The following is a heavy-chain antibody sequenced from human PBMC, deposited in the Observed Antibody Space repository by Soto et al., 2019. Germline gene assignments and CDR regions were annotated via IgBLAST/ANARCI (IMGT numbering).Heavy chain of an antibody. CDR3: ARGEFGDYWWEDWYFDL. CDR2: ISSSSSTI. Sequence: EVQLVESGGGLVQPGGSLRLSCAASGFTFSSYSMNWVRQAPGKGLEWVSYISSSSSTIYYADSVKGRFTISRDNAKNSLYLQMNSLRAEDTAVYYCARGEFGDYWWEDWYFDLWGRGTLVTVSS. D-gene: IGHD4-17*01. J-gene: IGHJ2*01. V-gene: IGHV3-48*01. CDR1: GFTFSSYS.